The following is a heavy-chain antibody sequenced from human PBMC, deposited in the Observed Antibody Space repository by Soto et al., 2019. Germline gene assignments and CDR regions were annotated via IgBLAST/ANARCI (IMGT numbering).Heavy chain of an antibody. V-gene: IGHV3-30*18. D-gene: IGHD6-19*01. J-gene: IGHJ4*02. CDR2: VSHDGRNT. Sequence: VQLVESGGGVVQPGRSLRLSCAASGFTFSDYAMHCVRQAPGKGLEWVAVVSHDGRNTHYADSVEGRLTISRDSCKKTVWLEMTSLRAEGPAVYYCAKGGLQWVVTSDFNHWGQGALVTVSS. CDR1: GFTFSDYA. CDR3: AKGGLQWVVTSDFNH.